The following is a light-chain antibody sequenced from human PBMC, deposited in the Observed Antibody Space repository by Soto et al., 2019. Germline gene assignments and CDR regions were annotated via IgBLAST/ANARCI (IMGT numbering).Light chain of an antibody. V-gene: IGLV2-8*01. Sequence: QSVLTQSPSASGSPGQSATISCTGTRSDIGGYNSVSWYQQHPGKAPKVMIYDVSKRPSGVPDRFSGSKSGNTASLTVSALQAEDEADYYCSSYTDRNNLVFGTGTKLTVL. CDR2: DVS. CDR3: SSYTDRNNLV. J-gene: IGLJ1*01. CDR1: RSDIGGYNS.